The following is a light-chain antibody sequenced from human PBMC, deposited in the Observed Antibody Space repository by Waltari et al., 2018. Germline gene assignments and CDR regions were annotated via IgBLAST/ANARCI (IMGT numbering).Light chain of an antibody. CDR1: SLRQYY. Sequence: SSVLTQDPAVSVAFGQTVRLTCQRESLRQYYARWYQQRPGQPPILVLFGHNNRPSGIPDRFSGSTSGATASLTITGAQAEDEADYYCHSRDATSTRVFGGGT. J-gene: IGLJ2*01. CDR3: HSRDATSTRV. V-gene: IGLV3-19*01. CDR2: GHN.